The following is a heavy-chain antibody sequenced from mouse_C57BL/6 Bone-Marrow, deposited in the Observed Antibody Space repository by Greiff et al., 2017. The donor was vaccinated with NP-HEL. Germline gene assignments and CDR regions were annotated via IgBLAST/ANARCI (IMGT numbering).Heavy chain of an antibody. CDR2: ISNGGGST. J-gene: IGHJ3*01. V-gene: IGHV5-12*01. CDR1: GFTFSDYY. Sequence: EVQLVESGGGLVQPGGSLKLSCAASGFTFSDYYMYWVRQTPEKRLEWVAYISNGGGSTYYPDTVKGRFTISRDNAKNTLYLQMSRLKSEDTAMYYCARHLYEPPFAYWGQGTLVTVSA. D-gene: IGHD1-1*01. CDR3: ARHLYEPPFAY.